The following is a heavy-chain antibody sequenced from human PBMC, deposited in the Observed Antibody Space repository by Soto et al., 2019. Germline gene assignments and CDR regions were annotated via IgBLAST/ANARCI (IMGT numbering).Heavy chain of an antibody. CDR1: GFTFSSYS. V-gene: IGHV3-48*01. J-gene: IGHJ4*02. D-gene: IGHD3-10*01. Sequence: PGGSLRLSCAASGFTFSSYSMNWVRQAPGKGLEWVSYISSSSSTIYYADSVKSRFTISRDNAKNSLYLQMNSLRAEDTAVYYCARANYYGSPGDFDYWGQGTLVTVSS. CDR2: ISSSSSTI. CDR3: ARANYYGSPGDFDY.